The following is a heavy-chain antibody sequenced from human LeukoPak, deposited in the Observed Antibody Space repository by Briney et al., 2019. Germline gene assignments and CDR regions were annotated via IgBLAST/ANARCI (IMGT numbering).Heavy chain of an antibody. J-gene: IGHJ6*02. V-gene: IGHV3-21*06. Sequence: KPGGSLRLSCAASGFTFTRVNMNWVRQAPGKGLELVSSITTSGTYIYYADSVKGRFTISRDNAKNSLYLQMNSLRAEDTAVYYCARPFYYDSNDGEGMDVWGQGTTVTVSS. CDR2: ITTSGTYI. CDR3: ARPFYYDSNDGEGMDV. D-gene: IGHD3-22*01. CDR1: GFTFTRVN.